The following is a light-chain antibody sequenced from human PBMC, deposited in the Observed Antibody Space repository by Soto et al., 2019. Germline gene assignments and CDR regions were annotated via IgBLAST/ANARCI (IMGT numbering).Light chain of an antibody. CDR1: SSNIGNNY. CDR2: EYH. Sequence: QSVFTQPPSVSAAPGQKVTISCSGSSSNIGNNYVYWYQLLPGTAPKLLIYEYHKRPSGIPDRFSGSKSGTSATLGITGLQTGDEADYYCGTWDSSLSAVVFGGGTKVTVL. J-gene: IGLJ2*01. V-gene: IGLV1-51*02. CDR3: GTWDSSLSAVV.